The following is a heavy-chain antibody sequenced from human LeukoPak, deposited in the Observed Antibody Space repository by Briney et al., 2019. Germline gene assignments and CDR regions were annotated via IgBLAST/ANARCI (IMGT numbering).Heavy chain of an antibody. J-gene: IGHJ4*02. CDR3: AREVWDYDILTGYYPFDY. D-gene: IGHD3-9*01. CDR1: GGSFSGYY. Sequence: SETLSLTCAVYGGSFSGYYWSWIRQPPGKGLEWIGEINHSGSTNYNPSLKSRVTISVDTSKNQFSLKLSSVTAADTAVYYCAREVWDYDILTGYYPFDYWGQGTLVTVSS. V-gene: IGHV4-34*01. CDR2: INHSGST.